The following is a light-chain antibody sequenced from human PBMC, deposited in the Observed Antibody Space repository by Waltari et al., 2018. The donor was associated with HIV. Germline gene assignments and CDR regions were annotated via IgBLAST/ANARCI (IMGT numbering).Light chain of an antibody. V-gene: IGKV3-11*01. CDR3: QQRSNWPPS. CDR1: QSVSSY. Sequence: EIALTQSPATLSLSLGERATLSCRASQSVSSYLAWYQQKPGQAPRLLIYDASNWPTGIPARFSGSGSGTDFTLTISSLEPEDFAVYYCQQRSNWPPSFGGGTKVEIK. CDR2: DAS. J-gene: IGKJ4*01.